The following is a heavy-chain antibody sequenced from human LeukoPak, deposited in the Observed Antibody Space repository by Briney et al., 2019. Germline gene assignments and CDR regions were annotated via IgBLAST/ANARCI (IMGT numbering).Heavy chain of an antibody. CDR1: GFTFSSYA. Sequence: GGSLRLSCAASGFTFSSYAMSWVRQAPGKGLEWVSYISSSDTIYYADSVKGRFTISRDNAKNSLYLQMNSLTDEDTALYYCARDNIWAFDIWGQGTMVAVSS. J-gene: IGHJ3*02. CDR3: ARDNIWAFDI. D-gene: IGHD2/OR15-2a*01. CDR2: ISSSDTI. V-gene: IGHV3-48*02.